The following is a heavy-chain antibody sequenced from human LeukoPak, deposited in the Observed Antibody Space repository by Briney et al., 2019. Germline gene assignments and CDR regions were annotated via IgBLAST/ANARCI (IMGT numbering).Heavy chain of an antibody. Sequence: ASVKVSCKASGGTFSSYAISWVRQAPGQGLEWMGGIIPIFGTANYAQKFQGRVTITADKSTSTAYMELSSLRSEDTAVYYCARVGVYCGGDCYTNSFDYWGQGTLVTVSS. V-gene: IGHV1-69*06. D-gene: IGHD2-21*02. CDR1: GGTFSSYA. CDR2: IIPIFGTA. CDR3: ARVGVYCGGDCYTNSFDY. J-gene: IGHJ4*02.